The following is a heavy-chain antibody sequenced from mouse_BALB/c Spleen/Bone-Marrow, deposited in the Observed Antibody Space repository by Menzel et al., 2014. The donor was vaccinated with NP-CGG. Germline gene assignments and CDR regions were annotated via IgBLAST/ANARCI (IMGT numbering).Heavy chain of an antibody. CDR3: ESRGEYFDV. CDR1: GYSFTGYY. V-gene: IGHV1-31*01. CDR2: IYPYNGVS. Sequence: EVQLQQSGPELVKPGASVKISCKASGYSFTGYYMHWVKQSHGNSLDWIGYIYPYNGVSSYNQKFKGKATLTVVKSSSTAYMELRSLTSDDSAVYYCESRGEYFDVWGAGTTVTVSS. J-gene: IGHJ1*01.